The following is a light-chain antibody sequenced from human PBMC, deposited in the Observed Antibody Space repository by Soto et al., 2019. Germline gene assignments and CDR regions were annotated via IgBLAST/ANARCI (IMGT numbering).Light chain of an antibody. CDR1: SSDVGGYNY. Sequence: QSVLTQPASVSGSPGQSITISCTGTSSDVGGYNYVSWYQQHPGKAPKLMIYDVSNRPSGVSNRFSGSKSSNTASLTISGLQAEDEADYYCSSYTSSSTSTVFGTGTKVTVL. CDR2: DVS. V-gene: IGLV2-14*01. J-gene: IGLJ1*01. CDR3: SSYTSSSTSTV.